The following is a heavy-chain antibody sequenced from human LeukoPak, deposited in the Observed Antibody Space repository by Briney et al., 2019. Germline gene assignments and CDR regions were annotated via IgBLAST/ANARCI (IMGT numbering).Heavy chain of an antibody. Sequence: ASVKVSCKVSGYTLTELSMHWMRQAPGKGLEWMGGFDPEDGETIYAQKFQGRVTMTEDTSTDTAYMELSSLRSEDTAVYYCATYGEMATITVYWGQGTLVTVSS. CDR2: FDPEDGET. CDR3: ATYGEMATITVY. D-gene: IGHD5-24*01. CDR1: GYTLTELS. V-gene: IGHV1-24*01. J-gene: IGHJ4*02.